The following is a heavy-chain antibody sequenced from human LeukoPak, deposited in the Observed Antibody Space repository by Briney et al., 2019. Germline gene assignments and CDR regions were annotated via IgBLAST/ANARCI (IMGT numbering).Heavy chain of an antibody. J-gene: IGHJ4*02. CDR3: ARHTGGYVSYFDY. V-gene: IGHV5-51*01. CDR1: GYTFSNYW. CDR2: VYPGDSDT. Sequence: GESLKISCEASGYTFSNYWIGWVRQVPGQGLEWVAFVYPGDSDTRYSPSFQGQVTVSADKSISTAYLQWSSLKASDTAVYYCARHTGGYVSYFDYWGQGTLVTVSS. D-gene: IGHD5-12*01.